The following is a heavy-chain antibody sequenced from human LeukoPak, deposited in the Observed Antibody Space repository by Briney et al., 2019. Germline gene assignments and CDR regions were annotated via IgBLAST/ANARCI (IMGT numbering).Heavy chain of an antibody. CDR2: ISAYNGST. J-gene: IGHJ6*02. CDR1: GYTFTSYG. CDR3: ARGFVVPAYYYYYGMDV. V-gene: IGHV1-18*01. D-gene: IGHD2-2*01. Sequence: ASVMVSCKASGYTFTSYGISWVRQAPGQGLEWMGGISAYNGSTNYAQKLQGRVTMTTDTSTSTAYMELRSLRSDDTTVYYCARGFVVPAYYYYYGMDVWGQGTTVTVSS.